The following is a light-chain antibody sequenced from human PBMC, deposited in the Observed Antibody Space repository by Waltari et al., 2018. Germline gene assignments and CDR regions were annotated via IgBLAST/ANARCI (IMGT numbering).Light chain of an antibody. V-gene: IGKV1-5*03. J-gene: IGKJ3*01. CDR1: QSISSW. Sequence: DIQMTQSPSTLSASVGDRVTITCRASQSISSWLAWYQQKPGKAPKLLIYKASSLESGVPSRFSGSGSGTEFTLTISSRQPDDFATYYCQQYNSYSGFGPGTKVDIK. CDR2: KAS. CDR3: QQYNSYSG.